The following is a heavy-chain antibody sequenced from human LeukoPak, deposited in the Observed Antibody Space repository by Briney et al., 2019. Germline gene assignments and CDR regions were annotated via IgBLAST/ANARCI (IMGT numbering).Heavy chain of an antibody. J-gene: IGHJ4*02. CDR2: ISGSGGRT. V-gene: IGHV3-23*01. D-gene: IGHD6-13*01. Sequence: GGSLRLSCAASGFSFSSYAMSWVRQAPGKGLEWVSGISGSGGRTYYADSVKGRFTISRDNSKNTLYLQMNSLRAEDTAVYYCAKDISYGAAAGRNYFDYWGQGTLVTVSS. CDR3: AKDISYGAAAGRNYFDY. CDR1: GFSFSSYA.